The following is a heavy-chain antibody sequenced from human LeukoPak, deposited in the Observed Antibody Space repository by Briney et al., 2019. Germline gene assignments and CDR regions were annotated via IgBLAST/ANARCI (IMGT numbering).Heavy chain of an antibody. Sequence: SETLSLTCTVSGYSINSGFYWGWIRQPPGKGLEWIGSIYHSGSTHYKSSLKSRVTISVDTSKNQLSLKLTSVTAADTAVYYCARDLGGVVTASFDPWGQGTLVTVSS. J-gene: IGHJ5*02. V-gene: IGHV4-38-2*02. CDR3: ARDLGGVVTASFDP. CDR2: IYHSGST. D-gene: IGHD2-21*02. CDR1: GYSINSGFY.